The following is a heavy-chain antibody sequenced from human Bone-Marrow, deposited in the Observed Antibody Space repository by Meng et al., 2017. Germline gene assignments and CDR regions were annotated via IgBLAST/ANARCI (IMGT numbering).Heavy chain of an antibody. CDR3: ARDEDISAAGKLFGDY. Sequence: ASVKVSCKASGYTFPDYLLHWLRRAPGQGLEWMGRINPKSGDTHYAQRFQGRVTMTGDTSISTAYMELSGLRSDDTAMYYCARDEDISAAGKLFGDYWGQGTLVTVSS. V-gene: IGHV1-2*06. J-gene: IGHJ4*02. CDR1: GYTFPDYL. D-gene: IGHD6-13*01. CDR2: INPKSGDT.